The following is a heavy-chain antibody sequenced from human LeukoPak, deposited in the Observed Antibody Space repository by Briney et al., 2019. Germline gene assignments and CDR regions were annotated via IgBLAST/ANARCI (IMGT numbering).Heavy chain of an antibody. J-gene: IGHJ4*02. Sequence: GASVKVSCKASGYTFTGYYMHWVRQAPGQGLEWMGWINPNSGGTNYAQKFQGRVTITADKSTSTAYMELSSLRSEDTAVYYCARDRPYYDSSGYHFGYWGQGTLVTVSS. CDR1: GYTFTGYY. D-gene: IGHD3-22*01. V-gene: IGHV1-2*02. CDR2: INPNSGGT. CDR3: ARDRPYYDSSGYHFGY.